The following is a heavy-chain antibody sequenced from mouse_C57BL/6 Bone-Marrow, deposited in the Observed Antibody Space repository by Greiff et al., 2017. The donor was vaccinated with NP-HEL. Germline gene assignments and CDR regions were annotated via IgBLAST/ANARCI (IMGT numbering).Heavy chain of an antibody. Sequence: QVQLQQPGAELVKPGASVKLSCKASGYTFTSYWMHWVKQRPGQGLEWIGMIHPNSGSTNYNEKFKSKATLTVDKSSSTAYMQLSSLTSEDSAVYYCARITTVVATEYWGQGTTLTVSS. CDR2: IHPNSGST. CDR3: ARITTVVATEY. CDR1: GYTFTSYW. J-gene: IGHJ2*01. D-gene: IGHD1-1*01. V-gene: IGHV1-64*01.